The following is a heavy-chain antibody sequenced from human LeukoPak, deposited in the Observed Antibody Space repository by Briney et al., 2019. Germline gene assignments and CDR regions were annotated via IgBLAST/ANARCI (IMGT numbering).Heavy chain of an antibody. CDR1: GYTFTGCY. D-gene: IGHD2-2*01. CDR2: INPNSGGT. Sequence: AASVKVSCKASGYTFTGCYMHWVRQAPGQGLEWMGWINPNSGGTNYAQKFQGRVTMTRDTSISTAYMELSRLRSDDTAVYYCARDLGIVVVADWFDPWGQGTLVTVSS. J-gene: IGHJ5*02. CDR3: ARDLGIVVVADWFDP. V-gene: IGHV1-2*02.